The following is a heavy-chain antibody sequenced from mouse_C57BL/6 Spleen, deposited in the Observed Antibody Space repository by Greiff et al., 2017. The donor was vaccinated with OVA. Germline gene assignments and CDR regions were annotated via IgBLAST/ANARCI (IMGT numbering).Heavy chain of an antibody. CDR1: GFNIKDDY. V-gene: IGHV14-4*01. Sequence: VQLQQSGAELVRPGASVKLSCTASGFNIKDDYMHWVKQRPEQGLEWIGWIDPENGDTEYASKFQGKATITADTSSNTAYLQLSSLTSEDTAVYYCTTGRYYGNWYFDVWGTVTTVTVSS. CDR3: TTGRYYGNWYFDV. CDR2: IDPENGDT. D-gene: IGHD1-1*01. J-gene: IGHJ1*03.